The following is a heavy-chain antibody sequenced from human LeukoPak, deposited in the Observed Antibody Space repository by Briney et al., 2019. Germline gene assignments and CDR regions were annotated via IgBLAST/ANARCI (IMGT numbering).Heavy chain of an antibody. Sequence: GESLKISCKGSGYSFTNYWIGWVRQMPGKGLELMGIIYPGDSNTKYSPSFQGQVTISADKSFTTAYLQWASLKAADSAMYYCARQTTLSRGWYFDLWGLGTLVTVSS. CDR2: IYPGDSNT. CDR3: ARQTTLSRGWYFDL. J-gene: IGHJ2*01. D-gene: IGHD4-17*01. V-gene: IGHV5-51*01. CDR1: GYSFTNYW.